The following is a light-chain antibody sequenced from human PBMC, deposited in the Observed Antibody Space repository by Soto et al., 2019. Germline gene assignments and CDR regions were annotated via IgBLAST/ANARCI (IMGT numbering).Light chain of an antibody. CDR2: EGT. CDR1: SSDVGTFNL. V-gene: IGLV2-23*01. J-gene: IGLJ1*01. Sequence: VLTQPASVSGFLGQSITMSCTGSSSDVGTFNLVSWFQQHPGKAPKLLIFEGTKRPSGVSDRFSGSKSGNTASLTISGLQAEDEADYHCCSYAGTRTSWVFGTGTKVTVL. CDR3: CSYAGTRTSWV.